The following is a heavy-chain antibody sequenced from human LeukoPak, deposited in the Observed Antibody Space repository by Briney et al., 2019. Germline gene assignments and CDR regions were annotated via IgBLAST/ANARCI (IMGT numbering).Heavy chain of an antibody. D-gene: IGHD3-10*02. V-gene: IGHV1-8*01. J-gene: IGHJ6*02. CDR2: MNPNSGNT. CDR3: ARGPVDAVFGVSTED. CDR1: GYTFTSYD. Sequence: EASVNVSCKASGYTFTSYDINWVRQATGQGLEWMGWMNPNSGNTGYAQKFQGRVSMTRDTSISTAYMELSSLRSEDTAVYYCARGPVDAVFGVSTEDWGQGTTVTVSS.